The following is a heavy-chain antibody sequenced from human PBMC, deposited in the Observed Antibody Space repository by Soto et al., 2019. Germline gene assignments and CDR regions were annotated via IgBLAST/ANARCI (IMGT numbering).Heavy chain of an antibody. D-gene: IGHD5-18*01. CDR3: ATSKGYGYRDYFDY. J-gene: IGHJ4*02. Sequence: SETLSLTCTVSGGSISSYYWSWIRQPPGKGLEWIGYIYYSGSINYNPSLKSRVTISVDTSKNQFSLKLSSVTAADTAVYYCATSKGYGYRDYFDYWGQGTLVTVSS. V-gene: IGHV4-59*01. CDR2: IYYSGSI. CDR1: GGSISSYY.